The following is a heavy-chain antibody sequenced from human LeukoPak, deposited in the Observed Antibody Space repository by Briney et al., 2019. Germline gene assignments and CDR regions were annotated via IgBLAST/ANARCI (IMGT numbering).Heavy chain of an antibody. Sequence: GGSLRLSCAASGFIFSDYSMGWVRQAPGKGLEWVSSITTSRDQYHADSVKGRSTVSRDNAKSSVYLQMDSLRADDTAVYYCARDSYCPNDVCYDYWGQGVLVTVS. CDR3: ARDSYCPNDVCYDY. CDR2: ITTSRDQ. D-gene: IGHD2-8*01. J-gene: IGHJ4*02. V-gene: IGHV3-21*06. CDR1: GFIFSDYS.